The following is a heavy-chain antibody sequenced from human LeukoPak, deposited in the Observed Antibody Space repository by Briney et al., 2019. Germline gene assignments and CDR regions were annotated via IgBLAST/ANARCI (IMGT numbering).Heavy chain of an antibody. CDR2: IYYSGST. V-gene: IGHV4-61*01. Sequence: SETLSLTCSVSGGSVSSGTYYWSWIRQPPGTGLEWIGYIYYSGSTNYNPSLKSRVTISVDTSKNQFSLKLSSVTAADTAVYYCARADIPPGMDVWGQGTTVTVSS. CDR3: ARADIPPGMDV. D-gene: IGHD2-21*01. J-gene: IGHJ6*02. CDR1: GGSVSSGTYY.